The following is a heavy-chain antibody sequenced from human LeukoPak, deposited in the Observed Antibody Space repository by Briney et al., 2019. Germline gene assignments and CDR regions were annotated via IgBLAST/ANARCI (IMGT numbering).Heavy chain of an antibody. CDR2: IYYTGST. CDR3: ARDPLYSSSSGYFDS. V-gene: IGHV4-59*01. Sequence: PSETLSLTCTVSGGSISSYYWSWIRQPPGKGLEWIGFIYYTGSTNYNPSLKSRVTMSMDTSKNQFSLILRSMTAADTAVYYCARDPLYSSSSGYFDSWGQGTLVTVSS. J-gene: IGHJ4*02. CDR1: GGSISSYY. D-gene: IGHD6-6*01.